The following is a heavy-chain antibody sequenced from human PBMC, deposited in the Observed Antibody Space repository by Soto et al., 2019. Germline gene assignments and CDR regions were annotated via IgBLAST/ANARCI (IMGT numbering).Heavy chain of an antibody. J-gene: IGHJ6*03. Sequence: GGSLRLSCAASGFTFSSYWMSWVRQAPGKGLEWVANIKQDGSEKYYVDSVKGRFTISRDNAKNSLYLQMNSLRAEDTAVYYYARVGWCSGGSCYSGYYYYMDVWGKGTTVTVSS. CDR1: GFTFSSYW. CDR2: IKQDGSEK. CDR3: ARVGWCSGGSCYSGYYYYMDV. D-gene: IGHD2-15*01. V-gene: IGHV3-7*01.